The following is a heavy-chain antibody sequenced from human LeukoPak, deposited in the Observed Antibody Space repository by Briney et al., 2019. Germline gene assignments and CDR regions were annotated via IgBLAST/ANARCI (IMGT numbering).Heavy chain of an antibody. D-gene: IGHD7-27*01. CDR2: INPNSGGT. CDR1: GYTFTGYY. V-gene: IGHV1-2*02. J-gene: IGHJ6*03. Sequence: GASVKVSCKASGYTFTGYYMHWVRQAPGQGLEWMGWINPNSGGTNYAQKFQGRVTMTRDTSISTAYMELSRLRSDDTAVYYCARDLTGEFYYMDVWGKGTTVTVSS. CDR3: ARDLTGEFYYMDV.